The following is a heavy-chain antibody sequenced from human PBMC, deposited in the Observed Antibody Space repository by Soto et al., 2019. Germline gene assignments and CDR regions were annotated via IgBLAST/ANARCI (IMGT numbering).Heavy chain of an antibody. CDR2: IFPRDSDI. Sequence: PGESLKISCQGSGYSFNNYWIAWVRQMPEKGLEWMGMIFPRDSDIKYSPSFQGQVTISVDKSISTAYLEWSSLKASDNAIYYCARLGYYDKSGFYFMRGFDPWGQGTLVTVSS. V-gene: IGHV5-51*01. D-gene: IGHD3-22*01. CDR1: GYSFNNYW. J-gene: IGHJ5*02. CDR3: ARLGYYDKSGFYFMRGFDP.